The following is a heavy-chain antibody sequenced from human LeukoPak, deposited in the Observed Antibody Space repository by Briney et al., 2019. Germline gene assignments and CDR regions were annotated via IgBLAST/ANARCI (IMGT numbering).Heavy chain of an antibody. D-gene: IGHD3-10*01. V-gene: IGHV4-4*07. J-gene: IGHJ4*02. Sequence: PSETLSLTCTVSGGSISDFHWSWIRQPAGKGREWIGHVNINEGPKYNPSLRSRVIMSTDTSRNQYSLELTSVTAADTAVYYCARDGNTYGPDFDYWGQGTLVTVSS. CDR3: ARDGNTYGPDFDY. CDR2: VNINEGP. CDR1: GGSISDFH.